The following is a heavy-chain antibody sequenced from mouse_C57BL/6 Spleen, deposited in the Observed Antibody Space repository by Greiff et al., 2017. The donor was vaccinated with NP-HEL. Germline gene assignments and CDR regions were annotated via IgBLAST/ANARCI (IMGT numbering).Heavy chain of an antibody. V-gene: IGHV1-64*01. CDR1: GYTFTSYW. CDR3: ARGYRTYYYAMDY. CDR2: IHPNSGST. J-gene: IGHJ4*01. Sequence: QVQLQQPGAELVKPGASVKLSCKASGYTFTSYWMHWVKQRPGQGLEWIGMIHPNSGSTNYNEKFKSKATLTVDKSSSTAYMQLSSLTSEDSAVYYCARGYRTYYYAMDYWGQGTSVTVSS.